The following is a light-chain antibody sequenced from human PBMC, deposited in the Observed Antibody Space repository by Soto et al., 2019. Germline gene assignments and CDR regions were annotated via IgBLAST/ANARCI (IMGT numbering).Light chain of an antibody. CDR3: CSYAGSSTSVV. V-gene: IGLV2-23*01. Sequence: QSALTQPASVSGSPGQSITFSCTGTSSDVGSYNLVSWYQQHPGKAPKLMIYEGSKRPSGVSNRFSGSKSGNTASLTISGLQAEDEADYYCCSYAGSSTSVVFGGGTQLTVL. CDR1: SSDVGSYNL. CDR2: EGS. J-gene: IGLJ2*01.